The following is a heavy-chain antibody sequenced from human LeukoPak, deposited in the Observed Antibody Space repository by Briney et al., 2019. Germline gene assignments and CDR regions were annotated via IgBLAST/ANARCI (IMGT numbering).Heavy chain of an antibody. D-gene: IGHD6-19*01. J-gene: IGHJ4*02. CDR2: IYYNGDT. CDR1: GGSFSGYY. Sequence: SETLSLTCAVYGGSFSGYYWSWIRQPPGKGLEWIGSIYYNGDTYYNPSLESRVTISLDTSKNQFSLKMNSLTAADTAVYYCGSSGWFDYWGQGTLVTVSS. CDR3: GSSGWFDY. V-gene: IGHV4-59*05.